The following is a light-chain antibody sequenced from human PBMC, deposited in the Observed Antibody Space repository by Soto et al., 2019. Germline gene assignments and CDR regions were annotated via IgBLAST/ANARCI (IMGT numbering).Light chain of an antibody. CDR3: QQYNTWPLT. Sequence: EIVMTQSPATLSVSPGERATCSCRASQGVTTNLAWYQQKPGQAPRLLIYGASTRATGIPARFSGSGSGTEFTLTISSLQSEDFAVYYCQQYNTWPLTFGGGTKVEIK. CDR2: GAS. CDR1: QGVTTN. V-gene: IGKV3-15*01. J-gene: IGKJ4*01.